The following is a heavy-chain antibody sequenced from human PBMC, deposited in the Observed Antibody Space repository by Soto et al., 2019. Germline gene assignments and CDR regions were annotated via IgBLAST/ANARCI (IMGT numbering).Heavy chain of an antibody. CDR3: AGDPGDIVVVPAAP. CDR2: IIPILGIA. J-gene: IGHJ5*02. Sequence: QVQLVQSGAEVKKPGSSVKVSCKASGGTFSSYTISWVRQAPGQGLEWMGRIIPILGIANYAQKFQGRVTITAEEATSRADMGLSSLRSEDTAVYYCAGDPGDIVVVPAAPWGQGTLVTVSS. CDR1: GGTFSSYT. V-gene: IGHV1-69*08. D-gene: IGHD2-2*01.